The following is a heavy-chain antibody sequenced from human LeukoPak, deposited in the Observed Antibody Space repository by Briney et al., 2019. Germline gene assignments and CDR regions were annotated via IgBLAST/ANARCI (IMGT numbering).Heavy chain of an antibody. J-gene: IGHJ4*02. D-gene: IGHD5-18*01. V-gene: IGHV3-20*04. CDR3: ARETAMADFDY. CDR2: INWNGGST. Sequence: GGSLRLSCAASGFTFSSYAMSWVRQAPGKGLEWVSGINWNGGSTGYADSVKGRFTISRDNAKNSLYLQMNSLRAEDTALYYCARETAMADFDYWGQGTLVTVSS. CDR1: GFTFSSYA.